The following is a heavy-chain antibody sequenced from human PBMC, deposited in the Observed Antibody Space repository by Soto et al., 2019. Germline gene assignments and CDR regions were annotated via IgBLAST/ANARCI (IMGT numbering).Heavy chain of an antibody. CDR3: ARRDPILEWFGEFDY. CDR1: GFTFSSYW. J-gene: IGHJ4*02. Sequence: GGSLRLSCAASGFTFSSYWMSWVRQAPGKGLEWVANIKQDGSEKYYVDSVKGRFTISRDNAKNSLYLQMNSLRAEDTAVYYCARRDPILEWFGEFDYWGQGTLVTVSS. V-gene: IGHV3-7*01. CDR2: IKQDGSEK. D-gene: IGHD3-3*01.